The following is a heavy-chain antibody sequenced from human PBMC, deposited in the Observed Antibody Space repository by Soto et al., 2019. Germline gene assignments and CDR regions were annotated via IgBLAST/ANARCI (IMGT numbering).Heavy chain of an antibody. CDR1: GFTFSSYA. CDR2: ISGSGGTT. J-gene: IGHJ1*01. Sequence: EVQLLESGGGLVQPGGSLRLSCAASGFTFSSYALSWVRQAPGQGLEWVSVISGSGGTTYYVDSVKGRFTISRDNSKATRFLRMRPLGAEDTAVDYCPNDYEVWSIAIAEHWCQAKVVTAPS. V-gene: IGHV3-23*01. D-gene: IGHD3-3*01. CDR3: PNDYEVWSIAIAEH.